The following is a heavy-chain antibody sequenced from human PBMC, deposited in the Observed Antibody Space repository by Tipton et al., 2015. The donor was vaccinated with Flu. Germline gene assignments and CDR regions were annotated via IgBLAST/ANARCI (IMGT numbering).Heavy chain of an antibody. Sequence: TLSLTCAVYGGSFRGYYWSWIRQPPGKGLEWIGEINHSGSTNFNPSLKSRVTISVDTSKNQFSLKLSSVTAADTAVYYCASPVHAYSGSYYAYWGQGTLVTVSS. CDR1: GGSFRGYY. D-gene: IGHD1-26*01. V-gene: IGHV4-34*01. CDR2: INHSGST. CDR3: ASPVHAYSGSYYAY. J-gene: IGHJ4*02.